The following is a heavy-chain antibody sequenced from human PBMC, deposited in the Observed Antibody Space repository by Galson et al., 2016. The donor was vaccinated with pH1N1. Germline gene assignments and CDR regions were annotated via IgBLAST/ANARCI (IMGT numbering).Heavy chain of an antibody. CDR2: IDPNNGGT. CDR1: GYTFTREY. Sequence: SVKVSCKASGYTFTREYIHWVRQAPGQGLEWMGVIDPNNGGTTYSQNFQGLVTMTRDTSTNTVYMELSGLKSEDTAVYFCIRDLGRLRDYWGQGTLVTVSS. D-gene: IGHD7-27*01. J-gene: IGHJ4*02. V-gene: IGHV1-46*01. CDR3: IRDLGRLRDY.